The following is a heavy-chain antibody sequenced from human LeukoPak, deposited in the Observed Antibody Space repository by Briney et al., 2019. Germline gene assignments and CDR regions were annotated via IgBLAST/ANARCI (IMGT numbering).Heavy chain of an antibody. CDR3: ARGNYDFGY. J-gene: IGHJ4*02. D-gene: IGHD3-3*01. CDR1: GYTFTSYA. Sequence: ASVKVSCKASGYTFTSYAIHWVRQAPGQRLEWMGWISAGNGNTKYSQNFQGRVTFISNTSATTTFMELSSLRSEDAAVYYCARGNYDFGYWGQGTLVTVSS. CDR2: ISAGNGNT. V-gene: IGHV1-3*01.